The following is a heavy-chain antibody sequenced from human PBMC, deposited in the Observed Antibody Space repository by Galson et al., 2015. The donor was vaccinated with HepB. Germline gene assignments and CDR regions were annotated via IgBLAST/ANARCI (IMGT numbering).Heavy chain of an antibody. D-gene: IGHD1-26*01. CDR2: INYSGST. CDR3: ARCHSYSGSYYPGPCDAFDI. CDR1: GGSISTGSYY. V-gene: IGHV4-39*01. Sequence: SETLSLTCTVSGGSISTGSYYWGWIRQPPGKGLEWIGSINYSGSTYGTPSLQSRLSISLDTSKSQFSLKLSSVTAADTAVYYCARCHSYSGSYYPGPCDAFDIWGQGTMVTVSS. J-gene: IGHJ3*02.